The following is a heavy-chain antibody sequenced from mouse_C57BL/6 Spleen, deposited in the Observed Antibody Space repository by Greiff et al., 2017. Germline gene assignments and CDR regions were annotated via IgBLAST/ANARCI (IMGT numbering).Heavy chain of an antibody. D-gene: IGHD1-1*02. J-gene: IGHJ3*01. Sequence: VQLQQSGPELVKPGASVKISCKASGYAFSSSWMNWVKQRPGKGLEWIGRIYPGDGDTNYNGKFKGKATLTADKSSSTAYMQRSSLTSEDSAVYFCASYYAVAYWGQGTLVTVSA. CDR3: ASYYAVAY. CDR1: GYAFSSSW. CDR2: IYPGDGDT. V-gene: IGHV1-82*01.